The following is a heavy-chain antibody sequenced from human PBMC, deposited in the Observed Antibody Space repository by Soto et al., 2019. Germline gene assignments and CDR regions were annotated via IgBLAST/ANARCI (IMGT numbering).Heavy chain of an antibody. J-gene: IGHJ4*02. V-gene: IGHV3-30*18. CDR1: GFTLSTYG. CDR2: ISSDGSYE. Sequence: QVQLVESGGGVVQPGRSLRLSCAASGFTLSTYGMHWVRQAPGKGLEWVAVISSDGSYEYYGVSVKGRFTVSRDNSKNTLDVQMDSLRAEDTAVYYCVKSNDLGDCEFKVDYWGQGTLVTVSS. D-gene: IGHD4-17*01. CDR3: VKSNDLGDCEFKVDY.